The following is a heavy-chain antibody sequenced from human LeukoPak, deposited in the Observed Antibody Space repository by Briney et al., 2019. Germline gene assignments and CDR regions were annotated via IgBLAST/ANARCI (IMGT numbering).Heavy chain of an antibody. CDR2: IRYDGSNK. D-gene: IGHD3-10*01. V-gene: IGHV3-30*02. CDR1: GFTFSSYG. Sequence: PGGSLRLSCAATGFTFSSYGMHWVRQARGKGLEWVAFIRYDGSNKYYADSVKGRFTISRDNSKNTLYLQMNSLRAEDTAVYYCAKDRYYGSGSYSNLFDYWGQGTLVTVSS. CDR3: AKDRYYGSGSYSNLFDY. J-gene: IGHJ4*02.